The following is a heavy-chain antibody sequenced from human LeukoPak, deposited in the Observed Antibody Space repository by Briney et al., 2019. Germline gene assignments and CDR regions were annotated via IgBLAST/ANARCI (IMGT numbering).Heavy chain of an antibody. Sequence: PGGSLRLSCAPSGFTFRNYWMHWVRQAPGKGLVWVSRINIDGSTRYADSVEGRFTISRDNAKNTLYLQMNSLRTEDTAVYYCARAGGSGWFDPWGQGTLVTVSS. J-gene: IGHJ5*02. CDR3: ARAGGSGWFDP. CDR1: GFTFRNYW. D-gene: IGHD3-10*01. CDR2: INIDGST. V-gene: IGHV3-74*01.